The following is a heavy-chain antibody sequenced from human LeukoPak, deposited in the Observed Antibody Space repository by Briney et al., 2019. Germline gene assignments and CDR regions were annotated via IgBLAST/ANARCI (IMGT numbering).Heavy chain of an antibody. Sequence: PGGSLRLSCAASGFTFSSYGMSWVRQAPGKGLEWVSAISGSGGSTYYADSVKGRFTISRDNSKNTLYLQMNSLRAEDTAVYYCAKDAYYYDSSGYYHFDYWGQGTLVTVSS. J-gene: IGHJ4*02. CDR2: ISGSGGST. D-gene: IGHD3-22*01. CDR1: GFTFSSYG. CDR3: AKDAYYYDSSGYYHFDY. V-gene: IGHV3-23*01.